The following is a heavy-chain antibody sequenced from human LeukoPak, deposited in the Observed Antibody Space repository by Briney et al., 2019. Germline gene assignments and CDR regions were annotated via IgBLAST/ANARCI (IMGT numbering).Heavy chain of an antibody. V-gene: IGHV3-48*01. CDR2: ISSSSSTI. Sequence: GGSLRLSCAASGFTFGSYAMNWVRQAPGKGLEWVSYISSSSSTIYYADSVKGRFTISRDNAKNSLYLQMNSLRAEDTAVYYCARRSPITIFGVVARVDWFDPWGQGTLVTVSS. D-gene: IGHD3-3*01. CDR3: ARRSPITIFGVVARVDWFDP. CDR1: GFTFGSYA. J-gene: IGHJ5*02.